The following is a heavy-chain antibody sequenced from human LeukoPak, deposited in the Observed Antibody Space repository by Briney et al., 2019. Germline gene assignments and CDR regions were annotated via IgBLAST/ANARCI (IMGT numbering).Heavy chain of an antibody. D-gene: IGHD3-22*01. CDR2: IRYDGSNK. CDR3: AREVRYYFDY. V-gene: IGHV3-30*02. J-gene: IGHJ4*02. Sequence: PGGSLRLSCAASGFTFSSYGMHWVRQALGKGLEWVAFIRYDGSNKYYADSVKGRFTISRDNAKNTLYLQMNSLRAEDTAVYYCAREVRYYFDYWGQGTLVTVSS. CDR1: GFTFSSYG.